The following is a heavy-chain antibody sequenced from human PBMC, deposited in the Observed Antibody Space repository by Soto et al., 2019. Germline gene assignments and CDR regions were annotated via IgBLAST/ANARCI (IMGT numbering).Heavy chain of an antibody. V-gene: IGHV1-18*01. CDR2: INPSNDNT. CDR3: ARDTQQDSNGYYLEWFDP. D-gene: IGHD3-22*01. Sequence: ASVKVSCKASGYTFYRYGITWVRQAPGQGLEWMGWINPSNDNTNYAQKFRGRVTMTTDASTSTAHMELRSLKSDDTAVYYCARDTQQDSNGYYLEWFDPWGQGTQVTVSS. J-gene: IGHJ5*02. CDR1: GYTFYRYG.